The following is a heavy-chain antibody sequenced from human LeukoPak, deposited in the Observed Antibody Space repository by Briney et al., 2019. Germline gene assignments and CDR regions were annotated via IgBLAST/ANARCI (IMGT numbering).Heavy chain of an antibody. J-gene: IGHJ2*01. D-gene: IGHD3-10*01. CDR3: ARDRGGARRYFDL. CDR2: IYHSGST. V-gene: IGHV4-38-2*02. CDR1: GYSISSGYY. Sequence: SETLSLTCTVSGYSISSGYYWGWIRQPPGKGLEWIGSIYHSGSTYYNPSLKSRVTMSVDTSKNQFSLKLSSVTAADTAVYYCARDRGGARRYFDLWGRGTLVTVSS.